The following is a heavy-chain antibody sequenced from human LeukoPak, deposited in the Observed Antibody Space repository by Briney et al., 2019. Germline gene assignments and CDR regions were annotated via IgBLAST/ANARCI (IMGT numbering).Heavy chain of an antibody. J-gene: IGHJ4*02. D-gene: IGHD3-22*01. CDR3: ARDRTGPLFHYYDSSGHFDY. V-gene: IGHV1-2*02. CDR1: GYTFTGYY. Sequence: ASVKVSCKASGYTFTGYYMHWVRQAPGQGLEGMGWINPNSGGTNYAQKFQGRVTMTRDTSISTAYMELSRLRSDDTAVYYCARDRTGPLFHYYDSSGHFDYWGQGTLVTVSS. CDR2: INPNSGGT.